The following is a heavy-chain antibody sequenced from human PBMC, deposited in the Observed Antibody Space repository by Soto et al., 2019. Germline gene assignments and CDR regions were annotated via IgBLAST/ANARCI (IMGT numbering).Heavy chain of an antibody. CDR3: ARWGLVPAAKVDFDT. CDR1: GYTFTSYY. CDR2: INPSGGST. V-gene: IGHV1-46*01. J-gene: IGHJ3*02. Sequence: ASVKVSCKASGYTFTSYYMHWVRQAPGQGLEWMGIINPSGGSTSYAQKFQGRVTMTRDTSTSTVYMELSSLRSEDTAVYYCARWGLVPAAKVDFDTWGQGTMGTASS. D-gene: IGHD2-2*01.